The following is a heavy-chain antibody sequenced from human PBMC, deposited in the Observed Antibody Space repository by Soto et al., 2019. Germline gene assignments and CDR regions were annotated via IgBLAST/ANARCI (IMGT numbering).Heavy chain of an antibody. D-gene: IGHD3-10*01. Sequence: QVQLQESGPGLVKPSETLSLTCTVSGGSISSYYWSWIRQPPGKGLEWIGYIYYSGSTNYNPSLKSRVTISVDTSKNQFSLKLSSVTAADTAVYYCARDLEYGSGSYYNSPGWYFDLWGRGTLVTVSS. V-gene: IGHV4-59*01. CDR3: ARDLEYGSGSYYNSPGWYFDL. CDR2: IYYSGST. J-gene: IGHJ2*01. CDR1: GGSISSYY.